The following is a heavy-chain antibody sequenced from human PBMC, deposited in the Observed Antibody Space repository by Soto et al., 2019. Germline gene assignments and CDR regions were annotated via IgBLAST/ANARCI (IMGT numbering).Heavy chain of an antibody. V-gene: IGHV5-51*01. CDR1: GYSFTSYW. D-gene: IGHD6-13*01. Sequence: GATLKISCKGSGYSFTSYWIGWVRQMPGKGLELMGIIYPGDSDTRYSPSFQGQVTISADKSISTAYLQWSSLKASDTAMYYCARTAAAGKYYYGMDVWGQGTTVTVSS. CDR3: ARTAAAGKYYYGMDV. J-gene: IGHJ6*02. CDR2: IYPGDSDT.